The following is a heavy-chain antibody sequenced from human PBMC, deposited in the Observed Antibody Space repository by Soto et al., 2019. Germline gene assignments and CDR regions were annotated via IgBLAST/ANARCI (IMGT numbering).Heavy chain of an antibody. V-gene: IGHV1-58*01. D-gene: IGHD1-26*01. CDR2: IVVGSGNT. Sequence: SVKVSCKASGFTFTSSAVQWVRQARGQRLEWIGWIVVGSGNTNYAQKFQERVTITRDMSTSTAYMELSSLRSEDTAVYYCAASIVGANYYYYGMDVWGQGTTVTVSS. CDR3: AASIVGANYYYYGMDV. J-gene: IGHJ6*02. CDR1: GFTFTSSA.